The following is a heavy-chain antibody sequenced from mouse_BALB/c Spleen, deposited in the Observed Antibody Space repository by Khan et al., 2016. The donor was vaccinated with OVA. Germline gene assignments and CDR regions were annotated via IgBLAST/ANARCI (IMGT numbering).Heavy chain of an antibody. Sequence: QVQLQQSGPELVKPGASVKMSCKASGYTFTDFVINWMKQSTGQGLEGIGQIYPGDNSTYYNEKFKGRATLTDYKSSHTLYTHLSSLTSEDSAVFFCSRSGYGSLVYWGQGTTLTVSS. CDR3: SRSGYGSLVY. V-gene: IGHV1-77*01. J-gene: IGHJ2*01. CDR2: IYPGDNST. D-gene: IGHD1-1*01. CDR1: GYTFTDFV.